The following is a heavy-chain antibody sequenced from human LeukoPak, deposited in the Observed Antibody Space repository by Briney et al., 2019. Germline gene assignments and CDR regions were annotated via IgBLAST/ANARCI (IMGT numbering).Heavy chain of an antibody. J-gene: IGHJ5*02. CDR1: GYPFSDYG. V-gene: IGHV1-2*02. Sequence: GASVKVSCRASGYPFSDYGFSWVRQVPGQGLEWMGWINPNSGNTHYAQKFQDRVTMTRDTSISTAYMELNSLRSDDTAVYYCAREGAAAEDVNWFDPWGQGTLVTVSS. CDR3: AREGAAAEDVNWFDP. CDR2: INPNSGNT. D-gene: IGHD6-25*01.